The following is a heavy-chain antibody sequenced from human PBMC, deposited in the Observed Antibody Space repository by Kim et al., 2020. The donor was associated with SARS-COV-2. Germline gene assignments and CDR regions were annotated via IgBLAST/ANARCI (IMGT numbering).Heavy chain of an antibody. D-gene: IGHD4-17*01. J-gene: IGHJ4*02. CDR1: GGSISSGGYY. V-gene: IGHV4-31*03. Sequence: SETLSLTCTVSGGSISSGGYYWSWIRQHPGKGLEWIGYIYYSGSTYYNPSLKSRVTISVDTSKNQFSLKLSSVTAADTAVYYCARGNYGDHDKPLFDYWGQGTLVTVSS. CDR3: ARGNYGDHDKPLFDY. CDR2: IYYSGST.